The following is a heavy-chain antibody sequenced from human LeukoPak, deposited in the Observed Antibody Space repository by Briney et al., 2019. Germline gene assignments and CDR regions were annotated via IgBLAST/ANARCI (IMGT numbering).Heavy chain of an antibody. J-gene: IGHJ6*03. V-gene: IGHV1-2*02. CDR2: INPNSGGT. Sequence: ASVKVSCKASGYTFTGYYMHWVRQAPGQGLEWMGWINPNSGGTNYAQKLQGRVTMTRDTSISTAYMELSRLRSDDTAVYYCARFPVTIFGVGHMDVWGKGTTVTVSS. CDR3: ARFPVTIFGVGHMDV. D-gene: IGHD3-3*01. CDR1: GYTFTGYY.